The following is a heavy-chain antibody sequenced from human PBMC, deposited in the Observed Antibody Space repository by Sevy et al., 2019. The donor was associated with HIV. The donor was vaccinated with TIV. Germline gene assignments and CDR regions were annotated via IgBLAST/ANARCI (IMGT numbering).Heavy chain of an antibody. CDR3: AREKLEYYDILTGYTPDYYYYGMDV. CDR1: VGTFSSYA. CDR2: IIPILGIA. J-gene: IGHJ6*02. D-gene: IGHD3-9*01. V-gene: IGHV1-69*04. Sequence: ASVKVSCKASVGTFSSYAISWVRQAPGQGLEWMGRIIPILGIANYAQKFQGRVTITADKSTSTAFMELSSLRSEDTAVYYCAREKLEYYDILTGYTPDYYYYGMDVWGQGTTVTVSS.